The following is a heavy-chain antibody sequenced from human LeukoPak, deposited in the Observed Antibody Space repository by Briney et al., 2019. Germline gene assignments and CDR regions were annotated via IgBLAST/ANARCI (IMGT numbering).Heavy chain of an antibody. Sequence: GASVKVSCKASGFTFTSSAIQWVRQARGQRLEWIGWIVVGSGNTNYAQKFQERVTITRDMSTSTAYMELSSLRSEDTAVYYCAAAYYYDSSGYYRLDYWGQGTLVTVSS. V-gene: IGHV1-58*02. J-gene: IGHJ4*02. D-gene: IGHD3-22*01. CDR2: IVVGSGNT. CDR1: GFTFTSSA. CDR3: AAAYYYDSSGYYRLDY.